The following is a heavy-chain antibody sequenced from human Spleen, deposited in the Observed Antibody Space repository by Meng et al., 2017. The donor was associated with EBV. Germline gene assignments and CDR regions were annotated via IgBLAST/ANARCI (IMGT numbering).Heavy chain of an antibody. CDR2: LPSDGGNI. Sequence: QVQLVESXXXXXQXXRXXRLSCAASGFTFSGDGMFWVRQAPGKGPEWVAILPSDGGNIYYADSVKGRFTISRDNSKNTLYLQMNSLRGEDTAVYYCARDLSGRFDPWGQGTLVTVSS. V-gene: IGHV3-30*03. CDR3: ARDLSGRFDP. D-gene: IGHD1-14*01. J-gene: IGHJ5*02. CDR1: GFTFSGDG.